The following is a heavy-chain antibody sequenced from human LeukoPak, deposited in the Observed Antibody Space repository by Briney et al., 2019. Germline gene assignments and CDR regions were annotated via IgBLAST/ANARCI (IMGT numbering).Heavy chain of an antibody. V-gene: IGHV4-39*07. CDR2: IYYSGST. CDR1: GGSISSSSYY. J-gene: IGHJ4*02. CDR3: ARWILYSSGSYSDY. Sequence: PSETLSLTCTVSGGSISSSSYYWGWIRQPPGKGLEWIGSIYYSGSTYYNPSLKSRVTISVDTSNNQFSLKLSSVTAADTAVYYCARWILYSSGSYSDYWGQGTLVTVSS. D-gene: IGHD3-10*01.